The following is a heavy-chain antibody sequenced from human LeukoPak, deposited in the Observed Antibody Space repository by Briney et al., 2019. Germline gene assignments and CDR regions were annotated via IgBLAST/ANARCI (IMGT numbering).Heavy chain of an antibody. J-gene: IGHJ4*02. V-gene: IGHV4-59*01. CDR2: IYYSGST. CDR1: GGSISSYY. Sequence: SETLSLTCTVSGGSISSYYWSWIRQPPGKGLEWIGYIYYSGSTNYNPSLKSRVTISVDTSKNQFSLKLSSVTAADTAVYYCARVAGDLMYYFDYWGQGTLVTVSS. CDR3: ARVAGDLMYYFDY. D-gene: IGHD3-10*01.